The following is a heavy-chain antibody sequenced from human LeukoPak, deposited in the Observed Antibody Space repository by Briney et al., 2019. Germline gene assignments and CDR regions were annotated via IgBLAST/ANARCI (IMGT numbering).Heavy chain of an antibody. CDR3: ARSPSGSSSRWFDP. CDR2: IYYSGST. V-gene: IGHV4-39*07. D-gene: IGHD1-26*01. J-gene: IGHJ5*02. Sequence: WFRQAPGKGLEWIGSIYYSGSTYYNPSLKSRVTISVDTSKNQFSLRMSSVTAADTVVYYCARSPSGSSSRWFDPWGQGTLVTVSS.